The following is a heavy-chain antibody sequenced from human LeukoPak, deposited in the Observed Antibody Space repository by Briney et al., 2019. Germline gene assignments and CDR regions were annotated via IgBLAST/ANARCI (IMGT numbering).Heavy chain of an antibody. J-gene: IGHJ4*02. CDR3: AKDQRSITIFGVVYDY. Sequence: GGSLRLSCASSGFTFSSYGMHWVRQAPGKGLEWVAFIRYDGSNKYYADSVKGRFTISRDNSKNTLYLQMNSLRAEDTAVYYCAKDQRSITIFGVVYDYWGQGTLVTVSS. CDR1: GFTFSSYG. D-gene: IGHD3-3*01. CDR2: IRYDGSNK. V-gene: IGHV3-30*02.